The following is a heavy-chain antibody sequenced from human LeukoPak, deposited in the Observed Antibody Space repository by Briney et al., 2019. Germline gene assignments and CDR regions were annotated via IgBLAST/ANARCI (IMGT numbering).Heavy chain of an antibody. V-gene: IGHV3-49*04. CDR3: TRDQTPYY. CDR2: IASETYGGTA. J-gene: IGHJ4*02. CDR1: GFTFGDYA. Sequence: GGSLRLSCTASGFTFGDYAMSWVRQAPGKGLEWVGFIASETYGGTAEYAASVKGRFTISRDDSKSIAYLQMNSLKTEDTAVYYCTRDQTPYYWGQGTLVTVSS.